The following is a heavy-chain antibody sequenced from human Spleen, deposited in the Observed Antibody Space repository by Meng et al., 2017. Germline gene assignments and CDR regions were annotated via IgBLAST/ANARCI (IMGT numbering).Heavy chain of an antibody. CDR2: IYYSGHT. J-gene: IGHJ4*02. Sequence: QVHMQGAGPGRVRPSETLSLPCTVSGGSVSSGSYYWSWLRQPPGQGLELIGYIYYSGHTNYNPALKSRVTISADTSKNQFSLKLTSVTAADTAVYYCAREAGGTASYDYWGQGTLVTVSS. V-gene: IGHV4-61*01. D-gene: IGHD5-18*01. CDR1: GGSVSSGSYY. CDR3: AREAGGTASYDY.